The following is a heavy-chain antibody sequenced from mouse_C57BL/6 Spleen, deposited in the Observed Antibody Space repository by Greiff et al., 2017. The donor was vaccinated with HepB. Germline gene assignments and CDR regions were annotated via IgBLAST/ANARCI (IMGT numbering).Heavy chain of an antibody. J-gene: IGHJ3*01. V-gene: IGHV1-26*01. CDR2: INPNNGGT. Sequence: VQLQQSGPELVKPGASVKISCKASGYTFTDYYMNWVKQSHGKSLEWIGDINPNNGGTSYNQKFKGKATLTVDKSSSTAYMELRSLTSEDSAVYYCARESDYYGSSFAYWGQGTLVTVSA. D-gene: IGHD1-1*01. CDR1: GYTFTDYY. CDR3: ARESDYYGSSFAY.